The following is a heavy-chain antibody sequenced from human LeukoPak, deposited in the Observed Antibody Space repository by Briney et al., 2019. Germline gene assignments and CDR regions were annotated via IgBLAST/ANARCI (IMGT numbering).Heavy chain of an antibody. CDR1: GFTFSDYY. Sequence: GASLRLSCAASGFTFSDYYMSWIRQAPGKGLEWVANIKQDGSDKYYGVSVKGRFTISRYNAKNSLCLQMNSLRAEDTAVYYCAREPGYCSGGRCYSYYYYGMDVWGQGTTVTVSS. CDR2: IKQDGSDK. D-gene: IGHD2-15*01. V-gene: IGHV3-7*01. CDR3: AREPGYCSGGRCYSYYYYGMDV. J-gene: IGHJ6*02.